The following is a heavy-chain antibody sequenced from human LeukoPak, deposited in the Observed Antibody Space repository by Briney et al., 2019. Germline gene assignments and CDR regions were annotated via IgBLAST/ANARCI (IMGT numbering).Heavy chain of an antibody. Sequence: EASVKVSCTASGYTFTSNYIHWVRQAPGQGLEWMGMIYPRDGSTSYAQKFQGRVTVTRDTSTSTVHMELSGLGSEDTAVYYCARDQEGFDYWGQGTLVTVSS. CDR1: GYTFTSNY. J-gene: IGHJ4*02. V-gene: IGHV1-46*01. CDR3: ARDQEGFDY. CDR2: IYPRDGST.